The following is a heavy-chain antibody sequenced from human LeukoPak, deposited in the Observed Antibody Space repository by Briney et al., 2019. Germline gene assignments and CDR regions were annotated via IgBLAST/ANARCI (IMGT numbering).Heavy chain of an antibody. CDR2: IYYSGST. D-gene: IGHD6-6*01. CDR1: GGSISSYY. J-gene: IGHJ6*02. V-gene: IGHV4-59*01. CDR3: ARDRGIAARPGYYGMDV. Sequence: SETLSLTCTVSGGSISSYYWSWIRQPPGKGLEWIGYIYYSGSTNYNPSLKSRVTISLDTSKNQFSLKLSSVTAADTAVYYCARDRGIAARPGYYGMDVWGQGTTVTVSS.